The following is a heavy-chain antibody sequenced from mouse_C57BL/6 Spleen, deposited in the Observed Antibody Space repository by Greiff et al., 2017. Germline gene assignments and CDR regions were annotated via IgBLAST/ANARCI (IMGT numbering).Heavy chain of an antibody. D-gene: IGHD1-1*01. V-gene: IGHV1-64*01. J-gene: IGHJ1*03. Sequence: QVQLQQPGAELVKPGASVTLSCKASGYTFTSYWMHWVKQRPGQGLEWIGMIHPNSGSTNYNEKFKSKATLTVDKSSSTAFMQLSRLTSEDSAVYYCARSFITTDGYFDVWGTGTTVTVSS. CDR2: IHPNSGST. CDR1: GYTFTSYW. CDR3: ARSFITTDGYFDV.